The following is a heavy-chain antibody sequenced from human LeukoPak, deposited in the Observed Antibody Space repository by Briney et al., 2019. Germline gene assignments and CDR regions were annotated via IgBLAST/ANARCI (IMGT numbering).Heavy chain of an antibody. CDR2: INPNSGGT. Sequence: ASVKVSCKASGYTFTGYYMHWVRQAPGQGLEWMGRINPNSGGTNYAQKFQGRVTMTRDTSISTAYMELSRLRSDDTAVYYCARDFGYDSSGYYMYYFDYWGQGTLVTVSP. CDR1: GYTFTGYY. CDR3: ARDFGYDSSGYYMYYFDY. V-gene: IGHV1-2*06. J-gene: IGHJ4*02. D-gene: IGHD3-22*01.